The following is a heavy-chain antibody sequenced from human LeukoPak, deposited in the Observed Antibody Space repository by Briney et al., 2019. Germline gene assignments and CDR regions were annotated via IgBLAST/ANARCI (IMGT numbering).Heavy chain of an antibody. CDR2: INSDGSST. CDR1: GFTFSSYW. J-gene: IGHJ6*03. Sequence: GGSLRLSCAASGFTFSSYWMHWVRQAPGKGLVWVSRINSDGSSTSYADSVKGRFTISRDNAKNTLYLQMNSLRAEDTAVYYCARRFRSEYYDSSGYYRPNYYYYYYMDVWGKGTTVTVSS. CDR3: ARRFRSEYYDSSGYYRPNYYYYYYMDV. D-gene: IGHD3-22*01. V-gene: IGHV3-74*01.